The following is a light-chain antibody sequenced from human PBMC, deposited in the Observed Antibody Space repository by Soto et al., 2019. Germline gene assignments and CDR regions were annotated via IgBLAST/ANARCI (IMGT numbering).Light chain of an antibody. Sequence: DIQMTQSPSSLSASVGDSVTITCQASHDIGYYLTWYKHKPWKDPTLLIYDANNFESGVPSRCSGGGAGTHFRLTISGLQHEDIATSFFQYSRYPALFGAGTKVVMK. CDR1: HDIGYY. J-gene: IGKJ3*01. V-gene: IGKV1-33*01. CDR3: QYSRYPAL. CDR2: DAN.